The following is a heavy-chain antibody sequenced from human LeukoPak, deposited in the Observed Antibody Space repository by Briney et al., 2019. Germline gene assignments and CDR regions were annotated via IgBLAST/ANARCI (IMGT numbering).Heavy chain of an antibody. V-gene: IGHV4-34*01. Sequence: SGTLSLTCAVYGGSFSGYYWSWIRQPPGKGLEWIGEINHSGSTNYNPSLRSRVTISVDTSKNQFSLKLSSVTAADTAVYYCASLWPYQLSAFDIWGQGTLVTVSS. J-gene: IGHJ3*02. D-gene: IGHD2-2*01. CDR1: GGSFSGYY. CDR2: INHSGST. CDR3: ASLWPYQLSAFDI.